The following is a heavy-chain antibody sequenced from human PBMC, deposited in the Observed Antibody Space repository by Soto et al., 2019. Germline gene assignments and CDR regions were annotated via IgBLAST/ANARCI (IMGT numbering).Heavy chain of an antibody. V-gene: IGHV5-51*01. J-gene: IGHJ4*01. D-gene: IGHD2-2*01. Sequence: PGESLKISCKTSGYSFTSDWIGWVRQMRGKGMEWMGNIYPYDSDTRYSPSFQGHVTISADTSITTAYLQWSGLRASDTAMYFCARHLVGSTRGNFDYWGQGTLVTVSS. CDR1: GYSFTSDW. CDR3: ARHLVGSTRGNFDY. CDR2: IYPYDSDT.